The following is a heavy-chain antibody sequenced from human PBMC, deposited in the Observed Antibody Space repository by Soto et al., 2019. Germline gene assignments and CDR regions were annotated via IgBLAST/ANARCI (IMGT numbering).Heavy chain of an antibody. Sequence: SENLSLTCAVYGGSFSGYYWSWIRQPPGKGLEWIGEINHSGSTNYNPSLKSRVTISVDTSKNQFSLKLSSVTAADTAVYYCARGVTIFGVALDYWGQGTLVTVSS. CDR1: GGSFSGYY. D-gene: IGHD3-3*01. CDR3: ARGVTIFGVALDY. J-gene: IGHJ4*02. V-gene: IGHV4-34*01. CDR2: INHSGST.